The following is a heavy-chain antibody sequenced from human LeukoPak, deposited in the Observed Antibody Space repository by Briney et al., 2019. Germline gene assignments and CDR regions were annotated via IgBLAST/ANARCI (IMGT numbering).Heavy chain of an antibody. CDR1: SGSFSGYY. CDR3: ARVSYGYDALDV. Sequence: SETLSLARALNSGSFSGYYWAWIRQPPGKGLECIGEITDSGRTNYSPSLKSRVTISTDTSKNQFSLSLISVTAADTGVYYCARVSYGYDALDVWGQGTTVTVFS. J-gene: IGHJ3*01. D-gene: IGHD5-12*01. CDR2: ITDSGRT. V-gene: IGHV4-34*01.